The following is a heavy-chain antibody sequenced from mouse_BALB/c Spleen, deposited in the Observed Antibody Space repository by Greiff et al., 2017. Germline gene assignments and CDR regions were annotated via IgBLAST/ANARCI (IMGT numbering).Heavy chain of an antibody. J-gene: IGHJ4*01. CDR1: GFSLTSYG. D-gene: IGHD1-1*01. CDR3: ARGITTVQGYAMDY. CDR2: IWSGGST. V-gene: IGHV2-2*02. Sequence: VQLQQSGPGLVQPSQSLSITCTVSGFSLTSYGVHWVRQSPGKGLEWLGVIWSGGSTDYNAAFISRLSISKDNSKSQVFFKMNSLQANDTAIYYCARGITTVQGYAMDYWGQGTSVTVSS.